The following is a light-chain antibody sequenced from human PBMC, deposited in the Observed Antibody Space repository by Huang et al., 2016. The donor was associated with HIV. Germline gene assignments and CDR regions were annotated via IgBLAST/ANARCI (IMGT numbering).Light chain of an antibody. CDR1: RNIGSL. CDR2: STS. V-gene: IGKV1-39*01. Sequence: DIQMTQSPSSLSASIGDRVNITCRASRNIGSLLNWFQQKPGRAPKLLIFSTSTLESGVPSRFSGSGSGTDFTLTISGLQPEDFATYSYQQSYSSPRVTFGPGTTVDIK. J-gene: IGKJ3*01. CDR3: QQSYSSPRVT.